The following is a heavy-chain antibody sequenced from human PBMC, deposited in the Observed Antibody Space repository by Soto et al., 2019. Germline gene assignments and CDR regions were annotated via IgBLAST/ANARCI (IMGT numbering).Heavy chain of an antibody. CDR3: AVSSSSGPISTY. J-gene: IGHJ4*02. V-gene: IGHV3-30*03. D-gene: IGHD6-6*01. CDR2: ISYDGSNK. CDR1: GFTFSSYG. Sequence: PGGSLRLSCAASGFTFSSYGMHWVRQAPGKGLEWVAVISYDGSNKYYADSVKGRFTISRDNSKNTLYLQMNSLRAEDTAVYYCAVSSSSGPISTYWGQGTLVTVSS.